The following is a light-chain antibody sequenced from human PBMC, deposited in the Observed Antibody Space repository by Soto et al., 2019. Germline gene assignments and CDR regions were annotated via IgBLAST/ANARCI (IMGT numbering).Light chain of an antibody. V-gene: IGKV3-11*01. Sequence: EIVLTQSPATLSLSPGERATLSCRASQSVSSYLAWYQQKPGQAPRLLIYDASNRATGIPARFSGSGYGTSITLTINSTEPEDFAVYYCKQRSGSFGGGTKVEIK. CDR1: QSVSSY. J-gene: IGKJ4*01. CDR2: DAS. CDR3: KQRSGS.